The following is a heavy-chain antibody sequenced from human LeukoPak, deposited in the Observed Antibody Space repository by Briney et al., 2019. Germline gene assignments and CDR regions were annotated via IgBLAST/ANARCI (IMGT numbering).Heavy chain of an antibody. CDR2: INHIGST. V-gene: IGHV4-34*01. D-gene: IGHD1-26*01. Sequence: SETLSLTCAVYGGSFSGYYWSWIRQPPGKGLEWIGEINHIGSTNYNPSLKSRVTISVDTSKNQFSLKLSSVAAADTAVYYCASPSGSPSFEYGSYFDYWGQGTLVTVS. CDR1: GGSFSGYY. CDR3: ASPSGSPSFEYGSYFDY. J-gene: IGHJ4*02.